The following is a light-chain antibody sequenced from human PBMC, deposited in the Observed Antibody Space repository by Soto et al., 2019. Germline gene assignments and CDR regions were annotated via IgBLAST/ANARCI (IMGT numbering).Light chain of an antibody. CDR1: SSSIGSNP. V-gene: IGLV1-44*01. Sequence: QSVLTQPPSASGTPGQRVTISCSGSSSSIGSNPVNWYQQLPGTAPKFLTYNSNQRPSGVPDRFSGSKSGTSASLAISGLQSEDEADYYCAAWDDSLNAVLFGGGTKLTVL. CDR2: NSN. CDR3: AAWDDSLNAVL. J-gene: IGLJ2*01.